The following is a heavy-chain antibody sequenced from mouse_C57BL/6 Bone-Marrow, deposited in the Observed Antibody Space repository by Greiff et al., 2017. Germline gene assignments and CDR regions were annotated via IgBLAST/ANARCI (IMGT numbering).Heavy chain of an antibody. V-gene: IGHV1-63*01. J-gene: IGHJ4*01. Sequence: VQLQQSGAELVRPGTSVKLSCKASGYTFTNYWIGWAKQRPGHGLEWIGDIYPGGGYTNYNEKFKGQATLTADKSSSTTYMQFSSLTSEDSAIFCWARVGYAMDYWGQGTSVTVSS. CDR1: GYTFTNYW. CDR2: IYPGGGYT. CDR3: ARVGYAMDY.